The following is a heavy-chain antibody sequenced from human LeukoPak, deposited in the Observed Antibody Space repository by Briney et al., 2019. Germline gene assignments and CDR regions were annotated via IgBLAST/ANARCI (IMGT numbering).Heavy chain of an antibody. CDR1: GFTFSSYG. V-gene: IGHV3-30-3*01. J-gene: IGHJ6*02. Sequence: GGSLRLSCAASGFTFSSYGLPWVRQAPGKGLEWVALISDDGINYFYADSVKGRFTISRDNSKNRLYLQMNSLRAEDTAVYYCARDKGCSSSSCYDRAGYYYYGLDVWGQGTTVIVSS. D-gene: IGHD2-2*01. CDR3: ARDKGCSSSSCYDRAGYYYYGLDV. CDR2: ISDDGINY.